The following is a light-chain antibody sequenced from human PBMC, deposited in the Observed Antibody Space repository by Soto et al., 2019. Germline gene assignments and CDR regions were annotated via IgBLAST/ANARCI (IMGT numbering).Light chain of an antibody. CDR2: AAS. Sequence: AIQLTHSPSSLSASVGDRVTITCRASQAIRTALGWYQQKPGKVPKLLIYAASTLQSGVPSRFSGSGSGTDFTLTISSMQREDFATYYCLLDFRYFWAFGQGTKVDIK. V-gene: IGKV1-6*01. CDR1: QAIRTA. J-gene: IGKJ1*01. CDR3: LLDFRYFWA.